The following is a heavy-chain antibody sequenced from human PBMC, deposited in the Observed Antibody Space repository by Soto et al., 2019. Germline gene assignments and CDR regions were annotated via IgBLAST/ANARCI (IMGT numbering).Heavy chain of an antibody. CDR2: INPNSGST. D-gene: IGHD5-18*01. CDR1: GYTFTAYY. Sequence: QVQLVQSGAEVKKPGASVKVSCKASGYTFTAYYMHWVRQAPGQGLEWMGWINPNSGSTNYAQKFQGWVTMTRDTSISTAYMELSRLRSDDTAVYYCVRGGGLRYSYGYRYYFDYWGQGTLVTVSS. CDR3: VRGGGLRYSYGYRYYFDY. J-gene: IGHJ4*02. V-gene: IGHV1-2*04.